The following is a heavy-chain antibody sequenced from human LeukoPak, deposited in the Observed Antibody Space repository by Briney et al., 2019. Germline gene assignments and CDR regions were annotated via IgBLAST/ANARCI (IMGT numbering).Heavy chain of an antibody. V-gene: IGHV4-38-2*01. CDR1: GYSISSGYY. Sequence: SETLSLTCAVSGYSISSGYYWGWIRQPPGKGLEWIGSIYHSGSTYYNPSLKSRVTISVDTSKNQFSLKLSPVTAADTAVYYCAGVSGGVRYFGLDAFDIWGQGTMVTVSS. CDR2: IYHSGST. CDR3: AGVSGGVRYFGLDAFDI. J-gene: IGHJ3*02. D-gene: IGHD3-9*01.